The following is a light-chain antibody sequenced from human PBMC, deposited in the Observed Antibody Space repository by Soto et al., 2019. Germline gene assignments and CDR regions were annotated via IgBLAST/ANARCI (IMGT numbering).Light chain of an antibody. CDR1: QSVSSSY. CDR2: GAS. Sequence: EIVLTQSPGTLSLSPGERATLSCRPSQSVSSSYLAWYQHKPGQAPTLLMSGASNRASGVPVRFSGSGSGTDFTLTITRLEPEDFALYYCQKYGGSPINCGLGTRRAIK. CDR3: QKYGGSPIN. J-gene: IGKJ5*01. V-gene: IGKV3-20*01.